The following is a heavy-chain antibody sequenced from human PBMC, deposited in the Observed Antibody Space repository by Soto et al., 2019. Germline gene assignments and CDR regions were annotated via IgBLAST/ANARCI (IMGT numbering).Heavy chain of an antibody. CDR2: VYYSGST. CDR3: ARDTTPSL. D-gene: IGHD1-1*01. CDR1: GASISSYY. Sequence: QVQLQESGPGLVKPSETLSLTCTVSGASISSYYWSWIRQPPGKGLEWIGYVYYSGSTNYNPSLKSRVTISVDTSKNQFSLKLSSVTAADTAMSYCARDTTPSLWGQGTLVTVSS. J-gene: IGHJ4*02. V-gene: IGHV4-59*01.